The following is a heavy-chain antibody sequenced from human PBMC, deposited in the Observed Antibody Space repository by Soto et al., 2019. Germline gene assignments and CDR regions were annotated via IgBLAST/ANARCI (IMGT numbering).Heavy chain of an antibody. CDR1: GGTFSSYA. V-gene: IGHV1-69*01. J-gene: IGHJ4*02. Sequence: QVQLVQSGAEVKKPGSSVKVSCKASGGTFSSYAISWVRQAPGKGLEWMGGIIPIFGTANYAQKFQGRVTITADESTSTAYMELSSLRSEDTAVYYCARDLSDTAMAPNSDYWGQGTLVTVSS. D-gene: IGHD5-18*01. CDR3: ARDLSDTAMAPNSDY. CDR2: IIPIFGTA.